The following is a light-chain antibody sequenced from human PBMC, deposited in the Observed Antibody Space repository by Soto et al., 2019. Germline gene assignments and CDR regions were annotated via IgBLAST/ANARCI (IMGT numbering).Light chain of an antibody. CDR3: TSYTSSSTQV. Sequence: QSALTQPASVSGSPGQSITISCSGTSSDIGASNFVSWFQQHPGKAPKLIISEVDNRPSGVSNRFSGSKSGNTASLTISGLLAEDEADYYCTSYTSSSTQVFGTGTKVTVL. CDR2: EVD. V-gene: IGLV2-14*01. CDR1: SSDIGASNF. J-gene: IGLJ1*01.